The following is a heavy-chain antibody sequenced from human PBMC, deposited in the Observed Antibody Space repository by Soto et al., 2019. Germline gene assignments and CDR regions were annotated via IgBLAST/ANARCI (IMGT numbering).Heavy chain of an antibody. Sequence: PGDSLKISCKGSGYTFTDYWISCVRQLPWKGLEWMVIIYPGDSDTRYSPSFQGHVTITVDKATSTAYLQWSSLKASDTAMYYCARARSRSGWSHKDRMDVWGQGTRVNVSS. CDR1: GYTFTDYW. CDR3: ARARSRSGWSHKDRMDV. D-gene: IGHD6-19*01. J-gene: IGHJ6*02. CDR2: IYPGDSDT. V-gene: IGHV5-51*01.